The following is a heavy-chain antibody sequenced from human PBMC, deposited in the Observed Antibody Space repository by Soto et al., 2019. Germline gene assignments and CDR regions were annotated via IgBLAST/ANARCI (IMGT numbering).Heavy chain of an antibody. D-gene: IGHD2-15*01. CDR1: VFTFSSYW. Sequence: PGKSLRLSCSPSVFTFSSYWMHWVLPSPVKVLVCFSRINSDGSSTSYADSLKGRFTISRDNAKNTLYLQMNSLRAEDTAVYYCARDPLYCSGGSCYGINDAFDIWGQGTMVTVSS. CDR2: INSDGSST. CDR3: ARDPLYCSGGSCYGINDAFDI. V-gene: IGHV3-74*01. J-gene: IGHJ3*02.